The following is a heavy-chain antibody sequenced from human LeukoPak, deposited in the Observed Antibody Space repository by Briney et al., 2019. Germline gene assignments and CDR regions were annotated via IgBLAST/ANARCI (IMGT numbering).Heavy chain of an antibody. CDR1: GFTFSSYD. J-gene: IGHJ4*02. CDR2: IRYDGTNE. D-gene: IGHD5-24*01. CDR3: AKDRWMDTLINRPFDH. Sequence: GGSLRLSCAASGFTFSSYDMHWVRQAPGKGLKWVAFIRYDGTNEYYADSVKGRFTISRDNSKNTLYLQMNSLRDEDTAVYYCAKDRWMDTLINRPFDHWGQGTLVTVSS. V-gene: IGHV3-30*02.